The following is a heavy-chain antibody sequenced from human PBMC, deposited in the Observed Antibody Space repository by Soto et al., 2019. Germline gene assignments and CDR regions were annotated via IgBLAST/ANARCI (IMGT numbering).Heavy chain of an antibody. Sequence: SVKVSCKASGGTFSSYAISWVRQAPGQGLEWMGGIIPIFGTANYAQKFQGRVTFTADESTSTAYMELSSLRSEDTAVYYCACRSGYSYCYFDPPEPLYYYYYYGMDVWGQGTTVTVSS. CDR2: IIPIFGTA. J-gene: IGHJ6*02. CDR1: GGTFSSYA. D-gene: IGHD5-18*01. CDR3: ACRSGYSYCYFDPPEPLYYYYYYGMDV. V-gene: IGHV1-69*13.